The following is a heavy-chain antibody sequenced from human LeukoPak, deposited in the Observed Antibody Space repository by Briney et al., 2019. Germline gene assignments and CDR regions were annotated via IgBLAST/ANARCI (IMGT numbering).Heavy chain of an antibody. V-gene: IGHV3-23*01. CDR3: ALVTTDRPFDY. CDR1: GFTFSNYA. Sequence: GGSLRLSCAASGFTFSNYAMNWVRQAPGKGLEWVSGISGNGGSTYYADSVKGRFTISRDNSKDTLYVQMNSLRAEDTAIYYCALVTTDRPFDYWGQGTLVTVSS. D-gene: IGHD4-17*01. J-gene: IGHJ4*02. CDR2: ISGNGGST.